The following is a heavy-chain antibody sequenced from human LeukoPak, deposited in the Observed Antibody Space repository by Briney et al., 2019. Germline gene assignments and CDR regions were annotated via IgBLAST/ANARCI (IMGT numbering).Heavy chain of an antibody. Sequence: KPSETLSLTCTVSGGSINNDYWSWIRQPPGKGLEWLGYIKYNGYTNYNPSLKSRVTMSIDASKKQFSLKLSSVTDADTAVYYCARSKMLLREGFDYWGQGTLVTVSS. CDR3: ARSKMLLREGFDY. J-gene: IGHJ4*02. CDR2: IKYNGYT. D-gene: IGHD3-16*01. CDR1: GGSINNDY. V-gene: IGHV4-59*01.